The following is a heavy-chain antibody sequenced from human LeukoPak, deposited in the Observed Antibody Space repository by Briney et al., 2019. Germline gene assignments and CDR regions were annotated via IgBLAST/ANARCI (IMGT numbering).Heavy chain of an antibody. Sequence: GGSLRLSCVASGFTFSDAWMSWVRQAPGKGLEWVGRIKSKTDGGTTDYAAPVKGRFTTSRDDSKNTLYLQMNSLKTEDTAVYYCTTGEQWLDYYYYMDVWGKGTTVTVSS. CDR3: TTGEQWLDYYYYMDV. CDR1: GFTFSDAW. D-gene: IGHD6-19*01. J-gene: IGHJ6*03. CDR2: IKSKTDGGTT. V-gene: IGHV3-15*01.